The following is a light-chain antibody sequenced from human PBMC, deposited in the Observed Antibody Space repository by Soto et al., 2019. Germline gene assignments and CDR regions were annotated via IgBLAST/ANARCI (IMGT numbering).Light chain of an antibody. CDR2: GAS. CDR1: QSVNNNF. J-gene: IGKJ2*01. V-gene: IGKV3-20*01. CDR3: QQYGDSPYT. Sequence: EVVMTQSPATLSLSPGERAALSCGASQSVNNNFLAWYQQIPGQAPRLLIYGASSRASGIPARFSGSGSGTDFTLTISRLEPEDFAVYYCQQYGDSPYTFGQGTKLHIK.